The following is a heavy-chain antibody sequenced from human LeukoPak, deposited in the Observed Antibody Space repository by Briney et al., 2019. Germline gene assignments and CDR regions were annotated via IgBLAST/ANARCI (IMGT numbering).Heavy chain of an antibody. D-gene: IGHD2-2*03. CDR2: ISSSSSYI. CDR3: ARGDGYCSSTSCVDY. J-gene: IGHJ4*02. V-gene: IGHV3-21*01. CDR1: GFTFINYG. Sequence: PGRSLRLSCAASGFTFINYGMHWVRQAPGKGLEWVSSISSSSSYIYYADSVKGRFTISRDNAKNSLHLQMNSLRAEDTAVYYCARGDGYCSSTSCVDYWGQGTLVTVSS.